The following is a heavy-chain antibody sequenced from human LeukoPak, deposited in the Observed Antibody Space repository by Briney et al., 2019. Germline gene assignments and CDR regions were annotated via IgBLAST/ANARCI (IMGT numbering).Heavy chain of an antibody. D-gene: IGHD3-3*01. CDR2: IKQDGSEK. CDR3: AKDRVLRFLEWLLTPAGAFDI. CDR1: GFTFSSYW. J-gene: IGHJ3*02. Sequence: GGSLRLSCAASGFTFSSYWMSWVRQAPGKGLEWVANIKQDGSEKYYVDSVKGRFTISRDNAKNSLYLQMNSLRAEDTAVYYCAKDRVLRFLEWLLTPAGAFDIWGQGTMVTVSS. V-gene: IGHV3-7*01.